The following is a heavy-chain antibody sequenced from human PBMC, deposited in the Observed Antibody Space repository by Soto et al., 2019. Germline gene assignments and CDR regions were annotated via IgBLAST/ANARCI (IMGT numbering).Heavy chain of an antibody. D-gene: IGHD3-3*01. CDR1: GYTFTSYD. CDR2: MNPNNGNT. J-gene: IGHJ5*02. V-gene: IGHV1-8*01. Sequence: ASVKVSCKAAGYTFTSYDINWGRQATGQGLEWMGWMNPNNGNTGYAQKFQGRVTMTTNTATSTAYMELRSLRSDDTAVYYCARNYDFWSGPENWFDPWGQGTLVTVSS. CDR3: ARNYDFWSGPENWFDP.